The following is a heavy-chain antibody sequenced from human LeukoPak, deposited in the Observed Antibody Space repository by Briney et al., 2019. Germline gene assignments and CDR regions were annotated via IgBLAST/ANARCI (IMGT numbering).Heavy chain of an antibody. Sequence: SETLSLTCTVSGGSVGSASDYWTWIRQPPGKGLEWIGYIYDSGSTEYNPSLKSRATISEDTSKNQFSLKLSSVTAADTAVYYCARVPPSSSWYGGMDVWGQGTTVTVSS. V-gene: IGHV4-61*01. J-gene: IGHJ6*02. CDR3: ARVPPSSSWYGGMDV. D-gene: IGHD6-13*01. CDR2: IYDSGST. CDR1: GGSVGSASDY.